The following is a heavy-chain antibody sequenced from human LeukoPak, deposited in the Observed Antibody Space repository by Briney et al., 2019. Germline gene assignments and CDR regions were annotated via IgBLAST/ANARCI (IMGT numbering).Heavy chain of an antibody. CDR3: ARRGSGWYVDY. CDR2: IYPGDSDT. V-gene: IGHV5-51*01. D-gene: IGHD6-19*01. CDR1: GYSFTTYW. J-gene: IGHJ4*02. Sequence: GESLKISCKGSGYSFTTYWIGWVRQLPGKGLEWMGIIYPGDSDTRYSPSFQGQVTISADKSVSTAYLQWSSLKASDTAIYYCARRGSGWYVDYWGQGTLVTVSS.